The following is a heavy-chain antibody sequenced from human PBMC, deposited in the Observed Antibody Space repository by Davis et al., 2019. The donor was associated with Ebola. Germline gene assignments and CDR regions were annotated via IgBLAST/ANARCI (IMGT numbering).Heavy chain of an antibody. V-gene: IGHV1-18*01. CDR1: GYTFTSYG. D-gene: IGHD1-1*01. CDR3: ARAQFPTTSDH. J-gene: IGHJ4*02. CDR2: INPHNGNT. Sequence: ASVKVSCKASGYTFTSYGISWVRQAPGQGLEWMGWINPHNGNTNYAQNVQGRVTMTTDTSTSTSYMEVGILRSDDTAVYYCARAQFPTTSDHWGQGTLVTVSS.